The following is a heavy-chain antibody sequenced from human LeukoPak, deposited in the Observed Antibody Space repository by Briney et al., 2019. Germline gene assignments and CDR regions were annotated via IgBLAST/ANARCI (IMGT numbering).Heavy chain of an antibody. D-gene: IGHD2-2*01. Sequence: PGGSLRLSCAASGFTFSSYGMHWVRQAPGKGLEWVAFIRYDGSNKYYADSVKGRFTISRDNSKNTLYLQMNSLRAEDTAVYYCAKGQRGYCSSTSCNPPGFDYWGQGTLVTVSS. CDR3: AKGQRGYCSSTSCNPPGFDY. V-gene: IGHV3-30*02. CDR2: IRYDGSNK. CDR1: GFTFSSYG. J-gene: IGHJ4*02.